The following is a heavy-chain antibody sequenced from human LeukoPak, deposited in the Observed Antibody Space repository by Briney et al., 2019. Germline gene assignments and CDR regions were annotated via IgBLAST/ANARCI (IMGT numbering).Heavy chain of an antibody. D-gene: IGHD3-3*01. CDR1: GFTFGSYW. CDR3: ARGSPDFWSGYLIDY. V-gene: IGHV3-7*04. CDR2: IKQDGSEK. Sequence: GGSLRLSCAASGFTFGSYWMSWVRQAPGKGLEWVANIKQDGSEKYYVDSVKGRFTISRDNAKNTLYLQVNSLRAEDTAVYYCARGSPDFWSGYLIDYWGQGTLVTVSS. J-gene: IGHJ4*02.